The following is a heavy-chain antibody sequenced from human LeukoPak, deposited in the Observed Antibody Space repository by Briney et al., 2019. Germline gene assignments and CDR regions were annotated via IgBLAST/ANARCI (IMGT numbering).Heavy chain of an antibody. Sequence: VQPGRSLRLSCAASGFTFSSYAMHWVRQAPGKGLEWVAVISYDGSNKYYADSVKGRFTISRDNSKNTLYLQMNSLRAEDTAVYYCARDQIAVAGGDYWGQGTLVTVSS. CDR2: ISYDGSNK. J-gene: IGHJ4*02. CDR1: GFTFSSYA. V-gene: IGHV3-30-3*01. D-gene: IGHD6-19*01. CDR3: ARDQIAVAGGDY.